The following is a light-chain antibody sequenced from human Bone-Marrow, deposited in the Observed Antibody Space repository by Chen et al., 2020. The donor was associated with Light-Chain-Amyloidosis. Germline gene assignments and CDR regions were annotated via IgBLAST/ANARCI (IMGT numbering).Light chain of an antibody. CDR2: GSS. V-gene: IGKV3-20*01. Sequence: EIVLTQSPGTLSLSPGEGANLSCRARQTISSNYLTWYQQKFGQAPRLLIYGSSSRATGIPDRFTGSESGKGFTLNINRLEPEGVAMYWCKQDRTSPHTFGGWTKVESK. CDR1: QTISSNY. J-gene: IGKJ4*01. CDR3: KQDRTSPHT.